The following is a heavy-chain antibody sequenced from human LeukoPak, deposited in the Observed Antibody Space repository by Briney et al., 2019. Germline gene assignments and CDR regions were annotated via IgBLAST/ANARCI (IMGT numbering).Heavy chain of an antibody. Sequence: GGSLRLSCAASGFTFSSYCMHWVRQAPGKGLEWVAFIRYDGSNKYYAGSVKGRFTISRDNSKNTLYLQMNSLRAEDTAVYYCAKGGGSGWYGRWFDPWGQGTLVTVSS. CDR2: IRYDGSNK. J-gene: IGHJ5*02. D-gene: IGHD6-19*01. CDR1: GFTFSSYC. V-gene: IGHV3-30*02. CDR3: AKGGGSGWYGRWFDP.